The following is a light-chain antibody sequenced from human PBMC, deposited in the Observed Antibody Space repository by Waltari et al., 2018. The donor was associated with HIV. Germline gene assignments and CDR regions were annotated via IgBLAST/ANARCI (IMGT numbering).Light chain of an antibody. CDR1: RSINTY. V-gene: IGKV1-39*01. CDR2: GAS. Sequence: DIQMTQSPSSLSASVRDRVTITCRASRSINTYLNWYQQKPGKAPNLLIFGASTLHSGVPSRFSGSGSGTEFTLTISSLQPEDFAIYYCQQSYNPPHTFGQGTKLEIK. CDR3: QQSYNPPHT. J-gene: IGKJ2*01.